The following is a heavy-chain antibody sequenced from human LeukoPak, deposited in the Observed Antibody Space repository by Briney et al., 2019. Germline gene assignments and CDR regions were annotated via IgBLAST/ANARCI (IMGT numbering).Heavy chain of an antibody. Sequence: SETLSPTCTVSSGSISGYYWSWIRQPAGKGLEWIGRIYTSGSTNYNPSLKSRVTMSVDTSKNQFSLKLSSVTAADTAVYYCARASPTTNKGAYGWFDPWGQGTLVTVSS. J-gene: IGHJ5*02. CDR3: ARASPTTNKGAYGWFDP. D-gene: IGHD1-14*01. V-gene: IGHV4-4*07. CDR1: SGSISGYY. CDR2: IYTSGST.